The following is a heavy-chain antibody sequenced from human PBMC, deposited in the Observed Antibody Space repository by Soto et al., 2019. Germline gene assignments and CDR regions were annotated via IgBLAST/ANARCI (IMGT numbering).Heavy chain of an antibody. Sequence: QVQLVESGGGVVQPGRSLTLSCAASGFTFSHYGMHWVRQAPGKGLEWVAVILNDGSNRYHADSVKDRFTISRDNSKNPLYLQMDSLRADDTAVYYCARDDEYSGNGMDVWGQGTTVTVS. CDR1: GFTFSHYG. D-gene: IGHD3-10*01. CDR3: ARDDEYSGNGMDV. J-gene: IGHJ6*02. CDR2: ILNDGSNR. V-gene: IGHV3-33*01.